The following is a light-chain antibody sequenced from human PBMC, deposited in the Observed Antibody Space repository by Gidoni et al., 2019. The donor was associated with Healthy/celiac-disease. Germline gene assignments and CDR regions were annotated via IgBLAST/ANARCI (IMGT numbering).Light chain of an antibody. CDR1: QSISSN. V-gene: IGKV1-39*01. J-gene: IGKJ1*01. CDR2: AAS. Sequence: DIQMTQSPSSLPASVGDRVTITCRASQSISSNLNWDQQKPGKAPTLLIYAASSLQRGFQSRFSGSGYGTDFTHTSSSLQPEDFATYYCQQSYSTPQTFGQGTKVEIK. CDR3: QQSYSTPQT.